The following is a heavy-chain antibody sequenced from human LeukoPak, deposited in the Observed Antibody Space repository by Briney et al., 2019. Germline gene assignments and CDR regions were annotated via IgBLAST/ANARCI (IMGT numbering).Heavy chain of an antibody. CDR3: ARGLDTNDWSDAFDI. D-gene: IGHD2-21*01. CDR1: GGSFSGYY. V-gene: IGHV4-34*01. J-gene: IGHJ3*02. Sequence: SETLSLTCAVYGGSFSGYYWSWIRQPPGKGLEWIGEINHSGSTNYNPSLKSRVTISVDTSKNQFSLKMNSMTAADTAVYYCARGLDTNDWSDAFDIWGQGTMVTVSS. CDR2: INHSGST.